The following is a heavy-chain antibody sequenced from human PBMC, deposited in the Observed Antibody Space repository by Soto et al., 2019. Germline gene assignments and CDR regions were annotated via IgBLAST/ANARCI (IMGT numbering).Heavy chain of an antibody. J-gene: IGHJ4*02. Sequence: QVQLVQSGAEVKKPGASVKVSCKASGYTFTGYYMHWVRQAPGQGLEWMGWINPNSGGTNYAQKFQGRVTMTRDTFFSTAYRELSRQRDDDTAVYYCARAGVPGTGWGFFDYWGQGTLVTVSS. V-gene: IGHV1-2*02. D-gene: IGHD1-1*01. CDR2: INPNSGGT. CDR1: GYTFTGYY. CDR3: ARAGVPGTGWGFFDY.